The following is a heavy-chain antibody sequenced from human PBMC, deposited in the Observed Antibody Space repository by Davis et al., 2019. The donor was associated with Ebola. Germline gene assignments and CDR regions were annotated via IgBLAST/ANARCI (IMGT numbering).Heavy chain of an antibody. CDR1: GGSIRRDNYY. D-gene: IGHD4/OR15-4a*01. V-gene: IGHV4-61*02. Sequence: LSPTCTAPGGSIRRDNYYWSWIRQPAGKGLEWIGRIYTSGSTNYNPSLKSRVTLTVDTSKNQFSMNLSSVTAADTAVYYCASDADYFAWFDPWGQRTLVTGSS. CDR3: ASDADYFAWFDP. CDR2: IYTSGST. J-gene: IGHJ5*02.